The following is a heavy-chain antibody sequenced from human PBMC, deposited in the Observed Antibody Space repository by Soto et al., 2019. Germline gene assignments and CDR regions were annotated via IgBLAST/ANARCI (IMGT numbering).Heavy chain of an antibody. V-gene: IGHV1-2*04. CDR2: INPNSGGI. CDR3: ARDRGYYYPHDAFDI. J-gene: IGHJ3*02. D-gene: IGHD3-22*01. Sequence: ASVKVSCKASGYTFTGYYMHWVRQAPGQGLDWMGWINPNSGGINYAQKFQGWVTMTRDTSISTAYMELSRLRSDDTAVYYCARDRGYYYPHDAFDIWGQGTMVTVSS. CDR1: GYTFTGYY.